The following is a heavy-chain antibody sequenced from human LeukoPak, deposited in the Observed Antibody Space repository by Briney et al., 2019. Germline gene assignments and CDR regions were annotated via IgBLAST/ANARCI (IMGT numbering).Heavy chain of an antibody. CDR3: ASGYQIVS. Sequence: SETLSLTCTVSGGSISNYYWSWIRQPPGKGLEWIGYIYYGVTTDYNPSLKSRVTISVDTSKNQFSLTVRSVTAADTAVYYCASGYQIVSWGQGTLVSVSS. D-gene: IGHD2/OR15-2a*01. V-gene: IGHV4-59*01. J-gene: IGHJ5*02. CDR1: GGSISNYY. CDR2: IYYGVTT.